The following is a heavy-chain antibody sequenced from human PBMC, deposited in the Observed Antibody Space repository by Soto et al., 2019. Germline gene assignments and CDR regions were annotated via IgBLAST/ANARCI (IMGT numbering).Heavy chain of an antibody. D-gene: IGHD2-15*01. V-gene: IGHV1-69*01. Sequence: QVQLVQSGAEVKKPGSSVKVSCKASGGTFSSYAISWVRQAPGQGLEWMGGIIPIFGTANYAQKFQGRVTITADESTSTAYMELSSLRSEDTTVYYCARDRPALLLTYYGMDVWGQGTTVTVSS. CDR2: IIPIFGTA. CDR3: ARDRPALLLTYYGMDV. CDR1: GGTFSSYA. J-gene: IGHJ6*02.